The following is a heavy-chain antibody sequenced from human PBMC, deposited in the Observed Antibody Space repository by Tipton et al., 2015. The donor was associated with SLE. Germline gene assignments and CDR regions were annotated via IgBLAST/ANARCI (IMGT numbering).Heavy chain of an antibody. CDR3: ARINVPTAMDFYYYYMDV. D-gene: IGHD2-2*01. J-gene: IGHJ6*03. CDR1: GGSISMDGYY. CDR2: IYYTGTT. V-gene: IGHV4-31*02. Sequence: LRLSCSVSGGSISMDGYYWSWIRQHPWVGLEWVGYIYYTGTTYYNPSLKSRVTISVDTSKNQFSLKLSSVTAADTAQYYCARINVPTAMDFYYYYMDVWGNGTTVTVSS.